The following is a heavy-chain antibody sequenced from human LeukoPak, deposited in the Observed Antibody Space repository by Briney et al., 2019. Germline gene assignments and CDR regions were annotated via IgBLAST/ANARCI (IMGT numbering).Heavy chain of an antibody. V-gene: IGHV1-18*01. Sequence: ASVKVSCKASGYTFTSYAISWVRQAPGQGLEWMGWISVYNGNTNYAQKFRGRVTMTTDTSTNTVYMELRSLRFDDTAVYYCARDLAGIVGVTAWFDPWGQGTLVTVSS. CDR1: GYTFTSYA. J-gene: IGHJ5*02. CDR3: ARDLAGIVGVTAWFDP. CDR2: ISVYNGNT. D-gene: IGHD1-26*01.